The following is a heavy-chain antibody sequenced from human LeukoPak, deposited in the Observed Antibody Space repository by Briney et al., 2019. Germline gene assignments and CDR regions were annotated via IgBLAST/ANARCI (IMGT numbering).Heavy chain of an antibody. Sequence: SETLSLTCTVSGGSINSYYWSWIRQPPGKGLEWIGSIYYSGSTYYNPSLKSRVTISVDTSKNQFSLKLSSVTAADTAVYYCARHRGYYDSPNWFDPWGQGTLVTVSS. CDR3: ARHRGYYDSPNWFDP. J-gene: IGHJ5*02. V-gene: IGHV4-59*05. CDR2: IYYSGST. CDR1: GGSINSYY. D-gene: IGHD3-22*01.